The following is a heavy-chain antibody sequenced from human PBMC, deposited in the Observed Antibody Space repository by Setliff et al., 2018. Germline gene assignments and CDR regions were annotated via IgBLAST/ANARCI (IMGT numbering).Heavy chain of an antibody. J-gene: IGHJ4*02. CDR3: ATLAFTHYYDSSGYYPHDY. D-gene: IGHD3-22*01. CDR1: GYALTELS. V-gene: IGHV1-24*01. Sequence: ASVKVSCKVSGYALTELSMHWVRQAPGKGLEWMGGFDPEDGETIYAQKFQGRVTMTEDTSTDTAYMELSSLRSEDTAVYYCATLAFTHYYDSSGYYPHDYWGQGTLVTVSS. CDR2: FDPEDGET.